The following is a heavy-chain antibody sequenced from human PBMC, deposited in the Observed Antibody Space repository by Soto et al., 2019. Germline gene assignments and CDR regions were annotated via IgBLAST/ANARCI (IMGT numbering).Heavy chain of an antibody. CDR2: INADGSQK. Sequence: EVQLVESGGGLVQPGGSLRLSCAASGFARSMYWMSWVRQAPGKGLEWVANINADGSQKYYVDSVRGRFTISRDNANSYLYLQMNSLRVEDMAVYYCARSGYTDGNGHWGQGTLVTVSS. V-gene: IGHV3-7*01. J-gene: IGHJ4*02. D-gene: IGHD5-18*01. CDR3: ARSGYTDGNGH. CDR1: GFARSMYW.